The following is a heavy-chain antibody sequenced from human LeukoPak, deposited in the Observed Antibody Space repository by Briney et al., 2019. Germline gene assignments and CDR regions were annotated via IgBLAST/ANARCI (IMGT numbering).Heavy chain of an antibody. Sequence: SAKVSCKASGFTFTSTAVQWVRQARGQRLEWIGWILVGSGNTNYAQMFQERVTLTWDVSTSTAYMVLSSLRSEDTAIYYCASDPPYTSSSAWWGQGTLVTVSS. D-gene: IGHD2-2*01. CDR1: GFTFTSTA. CDR2: ILVGSGNT. V-gene: IGHV1-58*01. J-gene: IGHJ4*02. CDR3: ASDPPYTSSSAW.